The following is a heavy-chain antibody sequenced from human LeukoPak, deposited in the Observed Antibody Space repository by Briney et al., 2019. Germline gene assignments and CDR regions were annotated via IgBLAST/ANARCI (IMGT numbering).Heavy chain of an antibody. J-gene: IGHJ3*02. Sequence: SETLSLTCTVSGGSISSYYCSWIRQPPGKGLQWIGYIYYSGSTNYNPSLKSRVTISVDTSKNQFSLKLSSVTGADTAVYYCARLSRTVGRDAFDIWGQGTMVTVSS. V-gene: IGHV4-59*01. CDR3: ARLSRTVGRDAFDI. CDR2: IYYSGST. D-gene: IGHD4-23*01. CDR1: GGSISSYY.